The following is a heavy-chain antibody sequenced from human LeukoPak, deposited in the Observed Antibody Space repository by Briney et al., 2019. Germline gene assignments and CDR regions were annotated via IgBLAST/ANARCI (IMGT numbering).Heavy chain of an antibody. V-gene: IGHV4-39*07. CDR1: GGSISSSSYY. CDR3: ATWYSSSWPGAFDI. D-gene: IGHD6-13*01. CDR2: IYYSGST. Sequence: NPSETLSLTCTVSGGSISSSSYYWGWVRQPPGKELEWIGSIYYSGSTYYNPSLKSRVTISVDTSKNQFSLKLSSVTAADTAVYYCATWYSSSWPGAFDIWGQGTMVTVSS. J-gene: IGHJ3*02.